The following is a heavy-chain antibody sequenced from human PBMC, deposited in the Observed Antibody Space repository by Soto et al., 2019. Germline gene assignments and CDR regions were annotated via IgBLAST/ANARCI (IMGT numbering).Heavy chain of an antibody. CDR3: ARLMSLERWLIDY. V-gene: IGHV5-51*01. CDR1: GYSFSSYW. J-gene: IGHJ4*02. D-gene: IGHD3-3*01. Sequence: PGESLKISCQGSGYSFSSYWIGWVRQMPGKGLEWMGIIYPGDSDTRYSPSFQGQVTISADRSINTAYLQWSSLKASDTAIYYCARLMSLERWLIDYWGQGTLVTVSS. CDR2: IYPGDSDT.